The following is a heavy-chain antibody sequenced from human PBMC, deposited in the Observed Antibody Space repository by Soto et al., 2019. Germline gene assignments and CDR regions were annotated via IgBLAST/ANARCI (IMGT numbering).Heavy chain of an antibody. J-gene: IGHJ6*01. V-gene: IGHV4-31*03. CDR1: GGSINSGGYC. Sequence: QVQLQESGPGLVKPSQTLSLTCTVYGGSINSGGYCWSWIRQHPGKGLDWIGCISYGGSTSYNPSLKGRVTISIDASKHQRSPQMTCLPAADTSMYYCARGILVWG. CDR3: ARGILV. CDR2: ISYGGST. D-gene: IGHD5-18*01.